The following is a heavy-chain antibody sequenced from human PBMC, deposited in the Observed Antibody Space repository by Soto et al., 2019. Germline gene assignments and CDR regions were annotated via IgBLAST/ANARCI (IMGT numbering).Heavy chain of an antibody. J-gene: IGHJ5*02. V-gene: IGHV4-59*08. D-gene: IGHD6-6*01. CDR3: ARHASLVPFAP. CDR1: GGSIGTYY. Sequence: SETLSLTCSVSGGSIGTYYWSWIRQSPGKGLEWIGYIYYTGSTKYNPTLKSRVTISLDTSKNQFSLELSSVTAADTAVYYCARHASLVPFAPWGQGTLVTVSS. CDR2: IYYTGST.